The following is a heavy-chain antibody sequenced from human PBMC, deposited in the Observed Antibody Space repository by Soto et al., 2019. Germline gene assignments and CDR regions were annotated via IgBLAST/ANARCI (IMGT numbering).Heavy chain of an antibody. V-gene: IGHV4-30-4*01. Sequence: PSETLWITGTVCGRSMSSGDYYCSLICKTPGKGLEWIGYSYYSGSTYYNPSLKSRVTISVDTSKNQWSLKLSSVTAAETAVYYSAREQPGSVSSYFHDWGRGSL. CDR1: GRSMSSGDYY. CDR2: SYYSGST. J-gene: IGHJ1*01. D-gene: IGHD1-1*01. CDR3: AREQPGSVSSYFHD.